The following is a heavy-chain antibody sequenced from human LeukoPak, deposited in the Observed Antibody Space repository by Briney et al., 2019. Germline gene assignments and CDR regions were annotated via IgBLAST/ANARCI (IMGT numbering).Heavy chain of an antibody. CDR3: ARRGAYSGNDLAWYFDL. D-gene: IGHD5-12*01. Sequence: SETLSLTCTVSGGFISSYYWSWIRQPPGKGLEWIGYIYYSGSTSYNPSLKSRVTMSADTSKNQFSLRLCSVTAADTAVYYCARRGAYSGNDLAWYFDLWGRGTLVTVSS. V-gene: IGHV4-59*08. CDR2: IYYSGST. CDR1: GGFISSYY. J-gene: IGHJ2*01.